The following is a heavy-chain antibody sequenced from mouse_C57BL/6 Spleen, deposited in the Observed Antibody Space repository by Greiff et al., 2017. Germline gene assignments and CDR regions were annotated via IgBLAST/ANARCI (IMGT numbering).Heavy chain of an antibody. V-gene: IGHV1-80*01. Sequence: VESGASVKISCKASGYAFSSYWMNWVKQRPGKGLEWIGQIYPGDGDTNYNGKFKGKATLTADKSSSTAYMQLSSLTSEDSAVYFCAREGGNYVWYFDVWGTGTTVTVSS. CDR1: GYAFSSYW. D-gene: IGHD2-1*01. CDR3: AREGGNYVWYFDV. J-gene: IGHJ1*03. CDR2: IYPGDGDT.